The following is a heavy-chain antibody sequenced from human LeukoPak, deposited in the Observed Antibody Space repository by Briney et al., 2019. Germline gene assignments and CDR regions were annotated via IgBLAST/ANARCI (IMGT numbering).Heavy chain of an antibody. D-gene: IGHD3-9*01. V-gene: IGHV1-69*04. CDR1: GGTFSSYA. CDR2: IIPILGIA. J-gene: IGHJ4*02. Sequence: SVKVSCKASGGTFSSYAFSWVRQAPGQGLEWMGRIIPILGIANYAQKFQGRVAITADKSTSTAYMELSSLRSEDTAVYYCARDPHTTIKTSYYFDYWGQGTLVTVSS. CDR3: ARDPHTTIKTSYYFDY.